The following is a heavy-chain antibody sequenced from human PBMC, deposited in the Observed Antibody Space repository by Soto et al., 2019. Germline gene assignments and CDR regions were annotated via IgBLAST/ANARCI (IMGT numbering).Heavy chain of an antibody. CDR1: GDSMSLYY. V-gene: IGHV4-59*01. CDR2: IYYSGST. Sequence: QVQLQESGPGLVRPSETLSLTCSVSGDSMSLYYWAWIRQRPGTGLEWVGYIYYSGSTHYNPSLKSRATISLDTSKKQFVLRLNSVTAADTAMYYCARVGAASRNYYYYGVDVWGQGTTVTVSS. J-gene: IGHJ6*02. D-gene: IGHD1-26*01. CDR3: ARVGAASRNYYYYGVDV.